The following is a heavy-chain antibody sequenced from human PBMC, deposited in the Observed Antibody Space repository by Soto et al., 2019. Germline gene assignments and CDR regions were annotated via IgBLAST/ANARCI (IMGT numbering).Heavy chain of an antibody. V-gene: IGHV4-4*07. CDR1: GDSVSKYY. J-gene: IGHJ5*02. D-gene: IGHD4-17*01. CDR2: IHSTRSP. CDR3: ARSQAYGEYANLDT. Sequence: SETLSLTCTVSGDSVSKYYWNWIRQPAGKGLEWIGRIHSTRSPNYNPSLKSRVTMSVDTSKNQFSLKLNLTSVTAADTAVYYCARSQAYGEYANLDTWGQGTVVTVSS.